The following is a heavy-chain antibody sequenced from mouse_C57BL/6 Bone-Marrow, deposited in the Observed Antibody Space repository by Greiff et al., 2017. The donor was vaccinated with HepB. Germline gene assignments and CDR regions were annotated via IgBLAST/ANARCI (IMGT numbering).Heavy chain of an antibody. CDR2: INPSNGGT. V-gene: IGHV1-53*01. Sequence: QVQLQQPGTELVKPGASVKLSCKASGYTFTSYWMHWVKQRPGQGLEWIGNINPSNGGTNYNEKFKSKATLTVDKSSSTAYMQLSSLTSEDSAVYYCARLFITTVERYVDVWGTGTTVTVSS. D-gene: IGHD1-1*01. CDR1: GYTFTSYW. CDR3: ARLFITTVERYVDV. J-gene: IGHJ1*03.